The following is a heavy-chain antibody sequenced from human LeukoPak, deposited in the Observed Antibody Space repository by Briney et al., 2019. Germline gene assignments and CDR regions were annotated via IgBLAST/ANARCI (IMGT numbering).Heavy chain of an antibody. Sequence: GGSLRLSCAAPGFTFSGYETIWVRQAPGQGLEWLSYISSSGDRTLYYAGSVKGRFTVSRDNASNSLFLQMNALTTEDTAIYYCARQRDGGGYRFDYWGQGALVTVSS. D-gene: IGHD3-22*01. CDR1: GFTFSGYE. J-gene: IGHJ4*02. CDR2: ISSSGDRTL. V-gene: IGHV3-48*03. CDR3: ARQRDGGGYRFDY.